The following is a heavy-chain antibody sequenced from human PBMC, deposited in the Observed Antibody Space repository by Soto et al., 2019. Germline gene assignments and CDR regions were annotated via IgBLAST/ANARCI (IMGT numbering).Heavy chain of an antibody. CDR1: GFTFSSCA. Sequence: VQLVESGGGVVQPGRSLRLSCAASGFTFSSCAMHWVRQAPGKGLEWVAVISYDGSNKYYADSVKGRFTISRDNSKNTLYLQMNSLRAEDTAVYYCARVARFLEWLLYSYYYYGMDVWAKGPRSPSP. CDR2: ISYDGSNK. CDR3: ARVARFLEWLLYSYYYYGMDV. D-gene: IGHD3-3*01. J-gene: IGHJ6*02. V-gene: IGHV3-30-3*01.